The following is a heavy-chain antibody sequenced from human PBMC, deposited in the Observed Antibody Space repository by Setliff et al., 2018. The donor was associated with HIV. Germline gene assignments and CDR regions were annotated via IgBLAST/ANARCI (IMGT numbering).Heavy chain of an antibody. CDR2: ISAYNGNT. CDR3: ASSPAPYYYGSGSVEPPATN. J-gene: IGHJ4*02. D-gene: IGHD3-10*01. Sequence: ASVKVSCKASGYTFTSYGISWVRQAPGQGLEWMGWISAYNGNTNYAQKLQGRVTMTTDTSTSTAYMELRSLRSDDTAVYYCASSPAPYYYGSGSVEPPATNWGQGTLVTVSS. V-gene: IGHV1-18*01. CDR1: GYTFTSYG.